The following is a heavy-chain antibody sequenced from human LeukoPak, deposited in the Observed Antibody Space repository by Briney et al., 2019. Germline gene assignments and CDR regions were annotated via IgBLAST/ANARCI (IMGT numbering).Heavy chain of an antibody. V-gene: IGHV4-39*07. CDR2: IYYLGTT. CDR3: ARRTRYYDSSGYHNWFDP. D-gene: IGHD3-22*01. CDR1: GGSISRNEYY. Sequence: SETLSLTCSVSGGSISRNEYYWGWVRLPPGKGLEWIGNIYYLGTTYYSPSLKSRVTLSVDTSNNQFSLKLSSVTAADTAVYYCARRTRYYDSSGYHNWFDPWGQGTLVTVSS. J-gene: IGHJ5*02.